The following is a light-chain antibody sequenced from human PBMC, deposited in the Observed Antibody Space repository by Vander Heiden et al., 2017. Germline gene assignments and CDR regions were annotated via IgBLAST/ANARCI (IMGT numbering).Light chain of an antibody. CDR2: GAS. CDR1: QRISNY. J-gene: IGKJ4*01. CDR3: QQLDSYPRT. Sequence: IQLTQSPSSLSASVGDRVTITCRARQRISNYLAWYQQKPGKAPNLLIYGASTLQTGVPSRFSGSGYGTDFTLTISSLQPEDFATYYCQQLDSYPRTFGGGTKVEIK. V-gene: IGKV1-9*01.